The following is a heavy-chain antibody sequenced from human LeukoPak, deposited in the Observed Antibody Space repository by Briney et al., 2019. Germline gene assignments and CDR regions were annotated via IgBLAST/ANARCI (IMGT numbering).Heavy chain of an antibody. CDR3: ASASYYGSGVYYFDY. CDR2: ISAYNGNT. CDR1: GYTFTSYG. J-gene: IGHJ4*02. V-gene: IGHV1-18*01. D-gene: IGHD3-10*01. Sequence: GASVKVSCKASGYTFTSYGISWVRQAPGQGLEWMGWISAYNGNTNYAQKLQGRVTMTTDTSTSTAYMELRSLRSDDTAVYYCASASYYGSGVYYFDYWGQGTLVTVSS.